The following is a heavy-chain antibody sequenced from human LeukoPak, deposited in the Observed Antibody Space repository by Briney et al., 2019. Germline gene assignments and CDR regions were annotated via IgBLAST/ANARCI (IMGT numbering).Heavy chain of an antibody. V-gene: IGHV4-34*01. CDR2: INHSGST. Sequence: SETLSLTCAVYGGSFSGYYWSWIRQPPGKGLEWIGEINHSGSTNYNPSLKSRVTISVDTSKNQFSLKLSSETAADTAVYYCARGRSESDYGDYVGFGYWGQGTLLTVSS. CDR3: ARGRSESDYGDYVGFGY. CDR1: GGSFSGYY. J-gene: IGHJ4*02. D-gene: IGHD4-17*01.